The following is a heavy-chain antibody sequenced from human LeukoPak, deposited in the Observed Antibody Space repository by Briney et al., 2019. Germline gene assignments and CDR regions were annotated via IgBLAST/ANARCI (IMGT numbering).Heavy chain of an antibody. CDR1: GGSISSYY. Sequence: SETPSLTCTVSGGSISSYYWSWIRQPPGKGLEWIGYIYYSGSTNYNPSLKSRVTISVDTSMNQFSLKLSSVTAADTAVYYCARGVVDVVVPAAIPGSFDYWGQGTLVTVSS. J-gene: IGHJ4*02. CDR3: ARGVVDVVVPAAIPGSFDY. CDR2: IYYSGST. D-gene: IGHD2-2*02. V-gene: IGHV4-59*01.